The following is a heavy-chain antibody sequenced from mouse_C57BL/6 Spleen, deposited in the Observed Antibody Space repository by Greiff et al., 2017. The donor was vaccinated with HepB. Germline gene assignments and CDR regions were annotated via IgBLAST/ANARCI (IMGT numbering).Heavy chain of an antibody. Sequence: EVQLVESGGDLVKPGGSLKLSCAASGFTFSTYGMSWVRQTPDKRLEWVATISSGGSYTYYPDSVKGRFTFSRDNAKNTLYLQMSSLKSEDTAMYYCARHGYYGNSPYYYAMDYWGQGTSVTVSS. CDR1: GFTFSTYG. CDR2: ISSGGSYT. CDR3: ARHGYYGNSPYYYAMDY. D-gene: IGHD1-1*01. V-gene: IGHV5-6*01. J-gene: IGHJ4*01.